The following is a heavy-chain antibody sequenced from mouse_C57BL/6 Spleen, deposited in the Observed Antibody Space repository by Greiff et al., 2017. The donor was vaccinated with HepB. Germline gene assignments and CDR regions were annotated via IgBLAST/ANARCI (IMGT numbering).Heavy chain of an antibody. Sequence: DVKLQESGPGLVKPSQSLSLTCSVTGYSITSGYYWNWIRQFPGNKLEWMGYISYDGSNNYNPSLKNRISITRDTSKNQFFLKLNSVTTEDTATYYCARPPIYYDYDDGLAWFAYWGQGTLVTVSA. J-gene: IGHJ3*01. CDR2: ISYDGSN. V-gene: IGHV3-6*01. CDR3: ARPPIYYDYDDGLAWFAY. CDR1: GYSITSGYY. D-gene: IGHD2-4*01.